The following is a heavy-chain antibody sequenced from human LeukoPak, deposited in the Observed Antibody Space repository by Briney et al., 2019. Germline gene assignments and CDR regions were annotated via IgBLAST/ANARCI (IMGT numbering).Heavy chain of an antibody. D-gene: IGHD3-10*01. J-gene: IGHJ5*02. Sequence: SETLSLTCTVSGGSTSSSSCYWGWIRQPPGKGLEWIGSIYYSGSTYYNPSLKSRVTISVDTSKNQFSLKLSSVTAADTAVYYCARQITMVRGVLNWFDPWGQGTLVTVSS. CDR3: ARQITMVRGVLNWFDP. CDR2: IYYSGST. V-gene: IGHV4-39*07. CDR1: GGSTSSSSCY.